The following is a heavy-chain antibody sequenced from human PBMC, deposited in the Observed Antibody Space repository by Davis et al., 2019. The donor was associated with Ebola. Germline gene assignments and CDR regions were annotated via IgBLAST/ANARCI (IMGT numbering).Heavy chain of an antibody. CDR1: GCSIGSHK. CDR3: ARHPGGNNYDPWSYYFDY. J-gene: IGHJ4*02. CDR2: IYYDGST. Sequence: SETLSLTCTVSGCSIGSHKWSWVRQPPGKGLEWIGYIYYDGSTNYNPPLMSRATMLLDRSKAQFSLKLRSVTAADTAVYFCARHPGGNNYDPWSYYFDYWGLGLLVTVSS. D-gene: IGHD1/OR15-1a*01. V-gene: IGHV4-59*08.